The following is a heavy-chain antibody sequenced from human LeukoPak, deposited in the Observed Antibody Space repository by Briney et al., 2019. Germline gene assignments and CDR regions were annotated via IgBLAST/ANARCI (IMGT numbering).Heavy chain of an antibody. D-gene: IGHD3-3*01. CDR2: TYYRSKWYY. J-gene: IGHJ4*02. CDR3: ARYYDFWSGYWFFDY. V-gene: IGHV6-1*01. CDR1: GDSVSSNSAA. Sequence: RSQTLSLTCGISGDSVSSNSAAWHWIRQSPSRGLEWLGRTYYRSKWYYDYAVSVKSRITINPDTSKNQFSLELNSVTPEDTAVYYCARYYDFWSGYWFFDYWGQGTPVTVSS.